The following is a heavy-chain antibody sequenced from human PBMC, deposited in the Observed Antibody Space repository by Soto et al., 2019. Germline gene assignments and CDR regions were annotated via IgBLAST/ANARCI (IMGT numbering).Heavy chain of an antibody. D-gene: IGHD3-3*01. CDR3: ARPHYDFWSGYYFDY. CDR2: IYYSGST. CDR1: GGSISSSSYY. V-gene: IGHV4-39*01. Sequence: SETRSLTCTVSGGSISSSSYYWGWIRQPPGKGLEWIGSIYYSGSTYYNPSLKSRVTISVDTSKNQFSLKLSSVTAADTAVYYCARPHYDFWSGYYFDYWGQGTLVTVSS. J-gene: IGHJ4*02.